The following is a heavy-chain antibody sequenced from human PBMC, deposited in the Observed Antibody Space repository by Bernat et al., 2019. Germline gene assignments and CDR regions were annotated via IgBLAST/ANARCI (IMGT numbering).Heavy chain of an antibody. Sequence: EVQLVESGGGLVQPGGSLRLSCAASGFTFSSYWMSWVRQAPGKGLEWVANIKQDGSEKYYVDSVKGRFIISRDNAKNSLYLQMNSLRAEDTAVYYCARDQRSSSWNRYFDYWGQGTLVTVSS. D-gene: IGHD6-6*01. J-gene: IGHJ4*02. CDR1: GFTFSSYW. CDR2: IKQDGSEK. CDR3: ARDQRSSSWNRYFDY. V-gene: IGHV3-7*04.